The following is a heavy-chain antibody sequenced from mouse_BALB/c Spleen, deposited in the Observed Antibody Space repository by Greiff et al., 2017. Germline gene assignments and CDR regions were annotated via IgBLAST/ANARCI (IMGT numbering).Heavy chain of an antibody. D-gene: IGHD1-2*01. V-gene: IGHV5-12-2*01. CDR3: ARHGNYGTGYFDV. J-gene: IGHJ1*01. Sequence: EVQLQESGGGLVQPGGSLKLSCAASGFTFSSYTMSWVRQTPEKRLEWVAYISNGGGSTYYPDTVKGRFTISRDNAKNTLYLQMSSLKSEDTAMYYCARHGNYGTGYFDVWGAGTTVTVSS. CDR2: ISNGGGST. CDR1: GFTFSSYT.